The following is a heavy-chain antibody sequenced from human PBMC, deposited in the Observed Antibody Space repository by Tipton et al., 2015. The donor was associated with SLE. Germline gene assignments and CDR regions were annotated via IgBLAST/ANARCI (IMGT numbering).Heavy chain of an antibody. J-gene: IGHJ4*02. CDR1: GGSFSGFC. CDR3: ARGDGYGDYSFDY. V-gene: IGHV4-34*01. D-gene: IGHD4-17*01. Sequence: TLSLTCAVYGGSFSGFCWRWIRQPPGKGLEGIGEINHSGSTNYNPSLKSRVTISVDTPKNQFSLKVSSVTAADTAVYYCARGDGYGDYSFDYWGQGTLVTVSS. CDR2: INHSGST.